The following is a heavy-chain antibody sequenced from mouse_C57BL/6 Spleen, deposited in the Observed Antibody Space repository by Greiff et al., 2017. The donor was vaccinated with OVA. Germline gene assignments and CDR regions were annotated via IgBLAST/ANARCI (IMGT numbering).Heavy chain of an antibody. Sequence: VQLQQSGAELVRPGASVKLSCTASGFNIKDDYMHWVKQRPEQGLEWIGWIDPENGDTEYASKFQGKATITADTSSNTAYLQLSSLTSEDTAVYYCTTWGYYGSSDYLDYWGQGTTLTVSS. CDR1: GFNIKDDY. J-gene: IGHJ2*01. V-gene: IGHV14-4*01. D-gene: IGHD1-1*01. CDR3: TTWGYYGSSDYLDY. CDR2: IDPENGDT.